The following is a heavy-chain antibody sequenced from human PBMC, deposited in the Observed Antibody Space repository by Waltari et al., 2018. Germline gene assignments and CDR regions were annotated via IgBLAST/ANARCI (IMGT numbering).Heavy chain of an antibody. CDR1: GFTFSSYS. V-gene: IGHV3-48*01. J-gene: IGHJ4*02. D-gene: IGHD3-22*01. Sequence: EVQLVESGGALVQPGGSLRLSCAASGFTFSSYSMNWVRQAPGKGVEFFSYIRSSSGTIYYVDSVKGRFTVSRDNAKNSLYLQMNSLRAEDTAMYYCARDFGYYYDGSGYYDDYWGQGTLVTVSS. CDR2: IRSSSGTI. CDR3: ARDFGYYYDGSGYYDDY.